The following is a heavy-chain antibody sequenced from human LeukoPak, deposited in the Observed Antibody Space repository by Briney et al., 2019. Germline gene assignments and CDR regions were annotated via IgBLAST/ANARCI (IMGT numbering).Heavy chain of an antibody. CDR1: GDSVSSNSAA. Sequence: SQTLSLTCAISGDSVSSNSAAWNWIMPSPSRGLEWLVRTYYRSTWLNDYAGSLKSRISINPDTSKNQFSLQLNSVTPEDTAVYYCAREPHGSGLLFDYWGRGTLVTVSS. V-gene: IGHV6-1*01. CDR2: TYYRSTWLN. CDR3: AREPHGSGLLFDY. D-gene: IGHD6-19*01. J-gene: IGHJ4*02.